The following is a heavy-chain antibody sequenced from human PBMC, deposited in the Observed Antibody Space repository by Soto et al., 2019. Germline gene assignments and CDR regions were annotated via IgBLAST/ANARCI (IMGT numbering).Heavy chain of an antibody. CDR2: INHSGST. CDR1: GGSFSGYY. CDR3: ARGGGYYYDSRRKFDY. D-gene: IGHD3-22*01. Sequence: SETLSLTCAVYGGSFSGYYWSWIRQPPGKGLEWIGEINHSGSTNYNPSLKSRVTISVDTSKNQFSLKLSSVTAADTAVYYCARGGGYYYDSRRKFDYWGQGTLVTVSS. V-gene: IGHV4-34*01. J-gene: IGHJ4*02.